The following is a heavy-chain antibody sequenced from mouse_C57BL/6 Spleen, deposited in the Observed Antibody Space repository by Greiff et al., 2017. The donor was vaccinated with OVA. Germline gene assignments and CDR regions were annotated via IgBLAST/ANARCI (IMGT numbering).Heavy chain of an antibody. V-gene: IGHV1-64*01. CDR2: IHPNSGST. D-gene: IGHD2-4*01. J-gene: IGHJ2*01. CDR1: GYTFTSYW. Sequence: QVQLQQPGAELVKPGASVKLSCKASGYTFTSYWMHWVKQRPGQGLEWIGMIHPNSGSTNYNEKFKSKATLTVDKSSSTAYMQLSSLTSEDSAVYYCARSAPYYDYALDYWGQGTTLTVSS. CDR3: ARSAPYYDYALDY.